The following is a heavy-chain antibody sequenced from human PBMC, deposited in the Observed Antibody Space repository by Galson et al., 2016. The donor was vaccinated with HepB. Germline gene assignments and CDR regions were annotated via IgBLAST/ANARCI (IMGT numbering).Heavy chain of an antibody. J-gene: IGHJ5*02. D-gene: IGHD3-3*01. Sequence: QSGAEVKKPGEPLKISCKGSGYTFTDHWIGWVRQLPGEGLELMGIIYPGDSTTRYIPSFHGQVTISADKSINTAYLQWSTLKASDTATYYCARLNYAFWRGLGSPPYYNWFDPWGHGTLVSVSS. CDR1: GYTFTDHW. CDR3: ARLNYAFWRGLGSPPYYNWFDP. V-gene: IGHV5-51*01. CDR2: IYPGDSTT.